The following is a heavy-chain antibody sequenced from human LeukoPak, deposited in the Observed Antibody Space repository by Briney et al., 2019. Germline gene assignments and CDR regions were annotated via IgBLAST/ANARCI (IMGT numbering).Heavy chain of an antibody. D-gene: IGHD2-2*01. CDR1: GFTFSSYG. Sequence: GGSLRLSCAASGFTFSSYGMDWVRQAPGKGLEWVAVISYDGSNKYYADSVKGRFTISRDNSKNTLYLQMNSLRAEDTAVYYCAKDRGKYQLLVEFDYWGQGTLVTVSS. CDR3: AKDRGKYQLLVEFDY. CDR2: ISYDGSNK. V-gene: IGHV3-30*18. J-gene: IGHJ4*02.